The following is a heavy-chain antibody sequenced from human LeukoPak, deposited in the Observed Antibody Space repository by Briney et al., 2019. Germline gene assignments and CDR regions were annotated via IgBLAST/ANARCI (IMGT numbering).Heavy chain of an antibody. CDR3: ARGRYPGSGRFDC. Sequence: SETLSLTCADPGDSFHSYYWSWIRQPPRKGLERIGYITYSGNTDCNPSLKSRVTVSLDTSKNHFSLNLASVTAADTAVYYCARGRYPGSGRFDCWGQGTLVTVSS. D-gene: IGHD6-19*01. J-gene: IGHJ4*02. CDR2: ITYSGNT. CDR1: GDSFHSYY. V-gene: IGHV4-59*01.